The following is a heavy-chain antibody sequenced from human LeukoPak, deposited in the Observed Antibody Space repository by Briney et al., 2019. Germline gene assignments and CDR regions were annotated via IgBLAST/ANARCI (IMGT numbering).Heavy chain of an antibody. D-gene: IGHD2-2*01. CDR1: GFTFSSYW. CDR3: AKDWEDIVVVPAACMDV. J-gene: IGHJ6*02. CDR2: INHNGNVN. Sequence: GGSLRLSCAASGFTFSSYWMNWARQAPGKGLEWVASINHNGNVNYYVDSVKGRFTISRDNAKNSLYLQMSNLRAEDTAVYYCAKDWEDIVVVPAACMDVWGQGTTVTVSS. V-gene: IGHV3-7*01.